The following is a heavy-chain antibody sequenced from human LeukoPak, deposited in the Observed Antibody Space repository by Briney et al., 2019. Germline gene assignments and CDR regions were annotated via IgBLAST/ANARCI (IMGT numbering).Heavy chain of an antibody. J-gene: IGHJ3*02. CDR1: GGSFSGNY. CDR3: ARVHYDFWSGYPTYAFDI. CDR2: INHSGST. V-gene: IGHV4-34*01. Sequence: PSETLSLTCAVYGGSFSGNYWSWIRQPPGKGLEWIGEINHSGSTNYNPSLKSRVTISVDTSKNQFSLKLSSVTAADTAVYYCARVHYDFWSGYPTYAFDIWGQGTMVTVSS. D-gene: IGHD3-3*01.